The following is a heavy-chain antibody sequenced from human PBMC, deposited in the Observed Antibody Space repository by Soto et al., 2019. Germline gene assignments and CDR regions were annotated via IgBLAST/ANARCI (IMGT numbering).Heavy chain of an antibody. CDR3: ASLTEEGYCSSTSGSSHDY. Sequence: QVQLVQSGAEVKKPGSSVKVSCKASGGTFSSYAISWVRQAPGQGLEWMGGIIPIFGTANYAQKFQGRVTITADESTSTAYMELSSLRSDDTAVYYCASLTEEGYCSSTSGSSHDYWGQGTLVTVSS. J-gene: IGHJ4*02. D-gene: IGHD2-2*01. CDR1: GGTFSSYA. V-gene: IGHV1-69*01. CDR2: IIPIFGTA.